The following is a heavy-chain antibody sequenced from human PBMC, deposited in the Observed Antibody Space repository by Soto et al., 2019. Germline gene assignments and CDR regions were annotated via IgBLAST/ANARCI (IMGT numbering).Heavy chain of an antibody. CDR3: ARDLAWLVLWFDP. V-gene: IGHV3-30-3*01. CDR2: ISYDGSNK. CDR1: GFTFSSYA. Sequence: QVQLVESGGGVVQPGRSLRLSCAASGFTFSSYAMHWVRQAPGKGLEWVAVISYDGSNKYYADSVKGRFTISRDNSKNTLYQQMNSLRAEDTAVYYCARDLAWLVLWFDPWGQGTLVTVSS. D-gene: IGHD6-19*01. J-gene: IGHJ5*02.